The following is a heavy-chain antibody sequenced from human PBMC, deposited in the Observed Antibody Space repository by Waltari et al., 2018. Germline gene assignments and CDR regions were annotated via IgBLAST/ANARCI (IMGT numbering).Heavy chain of an antibody. D-gene: IGHD5-12*01. J-gene: IGHJ5*02. CDR1: GGSISSSSYY. CDR3: ARHWKKSGYRFDP. CDR2: IYYSGST. V-gene: IGHV4-39*01. Sequence: QLQLQESGPGLVKPSETLSLTCTVSGGSISSSSYYWGWIRQSPGKGLEWIGIIYYSGSTYYNPTLKSRVTISGDTSKNQFSLKLSFVTAADTAVYYCARHWKKSGYRFDPWGQGTLVTVSS.